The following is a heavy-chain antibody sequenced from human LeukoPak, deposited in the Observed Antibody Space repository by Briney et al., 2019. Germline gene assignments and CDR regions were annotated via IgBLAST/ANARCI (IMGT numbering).Heavy chain of an antibody. CDR1: GGSICSYY. J-gene: IGHJ3*02. CDR2: IYYSGST. V-gene: IGHV4-59*01. Sequence: PSETLSLTXTVSGGSICSYYWSWIRQSPGKGLEWLGYIYYSGSTNYNPSLKSRVTISVDTSKNQFSLKLSSVTAADTAVYYCARADGYSGSYYAFDIWGQGTMVTVSS. D-gene: IGHD1-26*01. CDR3: ARADGYSGSYYAFDI.